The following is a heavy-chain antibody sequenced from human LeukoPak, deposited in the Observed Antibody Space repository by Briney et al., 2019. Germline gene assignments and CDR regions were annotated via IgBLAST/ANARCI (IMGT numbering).Heavy chain of an antibody. CDR3: ARDSIGYYDFWSGYYKNGEDWYFDL. CDR1: GFTFSSYA. V-gene: IGHV3-30-3*01. D-gene: IGHD3-3*01. Sequence: GRSLRLSCAASGFTFSSYAMHWVRQAPGKGLEWVAFISYDGSNKYYADSVKGRFTISRDNSKNTLYLQMNSLRAEDTAVYYCARDSIGYYDFWSGYYKNGEDWYFDLWGRGTLVTVSS. CDR2: ISYDGSNK. J-gene: IGHJ2*01.